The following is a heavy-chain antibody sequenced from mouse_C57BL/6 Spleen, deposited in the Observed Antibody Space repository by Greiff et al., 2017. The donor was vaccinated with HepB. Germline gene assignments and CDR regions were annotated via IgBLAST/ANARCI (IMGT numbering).Heavy chain of an antibody. Sequence: QVQLQQPGAELVKPGASVKLSCKASGYTFTSYWMPWVKQRPGQGLEWIGEIDPSDSYTNYNQKFKGKATLTVDTSSSTAYMQLSSLTSEDSAVYYCAGYYVYDRYFDVWGTGTTVTVSS. J-gene: IGHJ1*03. CDR3: AGYYVYDRYFDV. D-gene: IGHD2-2*01. CDR2: IDPSDSYT. CDR1: GYTFTSYW. V-gene: IGHV1-50*01.